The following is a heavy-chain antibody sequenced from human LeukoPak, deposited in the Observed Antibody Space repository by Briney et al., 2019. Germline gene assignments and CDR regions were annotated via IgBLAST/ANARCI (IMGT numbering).Heavy chain of an antibody. V-gene: IGHV3-21*01. J-gene: IGHJ4*02. Sequence: GGSLRLSCAASGFTFSSYSTNWVRQAPGKGLEWVSSISSSSSYIYYADSVKGRFTISRDNAKNSLYLQMNSLRAEDTAVYYCARDLRGQPYDYWGQGTLVTVSS. CDR1: GFTFSSYS. CDR2: ISSSSSYI. D-gene: IGHD3-16*01. CDR3: ARDLRGQPYDY.